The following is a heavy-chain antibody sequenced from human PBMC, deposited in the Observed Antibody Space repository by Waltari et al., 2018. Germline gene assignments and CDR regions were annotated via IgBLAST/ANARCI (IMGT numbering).Heavy chain of an antibody. D-gene: IGHD3-22*01. CDR1: GSTFTSYD. J-gene: IGHJ4*02. CDR2: FDPEDGET. CDR3: ATSSPSDSSGYYQYYFDY. V-gene: IGHV1-24*01. Sequence: QVQLVQSGAEVKKPGASVKVSCKASGSTFTSYDINWVRQATGQGLEWMGGFDPEDGETIYAQKFQGRVTMTEDTSTDTAYMELSSLRSEDTAVYYCATSSPSDSSGYYQYYFDYWGQGTLVTVSS.